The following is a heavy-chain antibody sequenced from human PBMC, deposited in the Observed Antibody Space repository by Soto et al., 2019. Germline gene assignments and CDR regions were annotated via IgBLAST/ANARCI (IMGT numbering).Heavy chain of an antibody. CDR1: GGSFSGYY. J-gene: IGHJ6*02. CDR2: INHSGST. D-gene: IGHD1-7*01. Sequence: PSETLSLTCAVYGGSFSGYYWSWIRQPPGKGLEWIGEINHSGSTNYNPSLKSRVTISVDTSKNQFSLKLSSVTAADTAVYYCARAQTTNGHYGPVMDVWGQGTTVTVSS. V-gene: IGHV4-34*01. CDR3: ARAQTTNGHYGPVMDV.